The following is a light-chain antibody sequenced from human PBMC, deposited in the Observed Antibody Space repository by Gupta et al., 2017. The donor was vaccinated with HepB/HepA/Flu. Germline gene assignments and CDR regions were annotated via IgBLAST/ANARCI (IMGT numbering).Light chain of an antibody. CDR1: SSDVGGYNY. CDR2: DVS. CDR3: SSYTSSSTLVV. V-gene: IGLV2-14*01. Sequence: QSALTQPASVSGSPGQSITISCTGTSSDVGGYNYVSWYQQHPGKAPKLMIYDVSNRPSGVSNRFSGSKSGNTASLTISGLQAEDEADDYCSSYTSSSTLVVFGGGNKLTVL. J-gene: IGLJ2*01.